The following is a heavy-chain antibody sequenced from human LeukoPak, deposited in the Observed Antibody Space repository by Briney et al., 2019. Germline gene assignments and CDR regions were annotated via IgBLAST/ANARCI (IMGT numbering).Heavy chain of an antibody. J-gene: IGHJ4*02. CDR3: ASHLECGGDCYSDY. V-gene: IGHV4-4*02. CDR1: GGSISSSNW. D-gene: IGHD2-21*02. Sequence: SETLSLTCAVSGGSISSSNWWSWVRQPPGRGLEWIGEIYHSGSTNYNPSLKSRVTISVDKSKNQFSLKLSSVTAADTAVYYCASHLECGGDCYSDYWGQGTLVTVSS. CDR2: IYHSGST.